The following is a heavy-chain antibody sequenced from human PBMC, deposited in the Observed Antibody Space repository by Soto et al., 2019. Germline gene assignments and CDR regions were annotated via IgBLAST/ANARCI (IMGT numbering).Heavy chain of an antibody. D-gene: IGHD1-26*01. CDR2: ISAYNGNT. CDR3: ARDSPYSGSYRWFDP. CDR1: GYTFTSYG. V-gene: IGHV1-18*01. J-gene: IGHJ5*02. Sequence: GASVKVSCKASGYTFTSYGISWVRQAPGQGLEWMGWISAYNGNTNYAQKLQGRVTMTTDTSTSTAYMELRSLRSDDTAVYYCARDSPYSGSYRWFDPWGQGTLVTVSS.